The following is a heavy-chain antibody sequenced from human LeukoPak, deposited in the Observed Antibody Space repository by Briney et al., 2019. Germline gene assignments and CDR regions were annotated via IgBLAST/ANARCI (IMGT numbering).Heavy chain of an antibody. CDR1: GGTFSSYT. CDR2: IIPILGIA. J-gene: IGHJ4*02. CDR3: AREQSSRYAGYFDY. Sequence: SVKVSCKASGGTFSSYTISWVRQAPGQGLEWMGRIIPILGIANYAQKFQGRVTITADKSTSTAYMELSSLRAEDTAVYYCAREQSSRYAGYFDYWGQGTLVTVSS. D-gene: IGHD6-13*01. V-gene: IGHV1-69*04.